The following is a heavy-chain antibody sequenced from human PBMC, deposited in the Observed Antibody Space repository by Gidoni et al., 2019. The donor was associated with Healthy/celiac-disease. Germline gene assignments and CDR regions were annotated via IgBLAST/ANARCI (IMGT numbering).Heavy chain of an antibody. V-gene: IGHV4-59*08. CDR2: IYYSGST. D-gene: IGHD3-10*01. CDR3: ARHGGFGEYDAFDI. CDR1: GGSISSYY. J-gene: IGHJ3*02. Sequence: QVQLQESGPGLVKPSETLSLTCTVSGGSISSYYWSWIRQPPGKGLEWIGYIYYSGSTNYNPSLKSRVTISVDTSKNQFSLKLSSVTAADTAVYYCARHGGFGEYDAFDIWGQGTMVTVSS.